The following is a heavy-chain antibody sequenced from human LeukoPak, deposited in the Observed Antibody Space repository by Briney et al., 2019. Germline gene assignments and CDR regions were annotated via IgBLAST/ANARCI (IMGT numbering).Heavy chain of an antibody. D-gene: IGHD5-18*01. CDR1: EFTFSRYS. V-gene: IGHV3-21*01. J-gene: IGHJ4*02. CDR3: ARLRGGYNYALGPFDY. CDR2: ISSIRNYI. Sequence: GGSLRLSCEASEFTFSRYSINWVRQAPGKGLEWVSSISSIRNYIYYADSVRGRFTISRDNARNSLYLQMNSLRAEDTAVYYCARLRGGYNYALGPFDYWGQGTLVTVSS.